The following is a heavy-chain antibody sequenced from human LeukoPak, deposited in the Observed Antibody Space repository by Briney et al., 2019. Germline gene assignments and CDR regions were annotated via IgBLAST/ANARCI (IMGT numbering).Heavy chain of an antibody. J-gene: IGHJ3*02. CDR3: AGEESIVVVPAAIRDDAFDI. Sequence: GGSLRLSCAASGFTFSSYSMNWVRQAPGKGLEWVSSISSSSSYIYYADSVKGRFTISRDNAKNSLYLQMNSLRAEDTAVYYCAGEESIVVVPAAIRDDAFDIWGQGTMATVSS. CDR1: GFTFSSYS. CDR2: ISSSSSYI. D-gene: IGHD2-2*02. V-gene: IGHV3-21*01.